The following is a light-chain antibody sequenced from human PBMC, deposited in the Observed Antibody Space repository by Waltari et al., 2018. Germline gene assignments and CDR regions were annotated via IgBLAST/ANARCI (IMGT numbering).Light chain of an antibody. V-gene: IGKV1-33*01. CDR1: QNIYNF. CDR3: QQYGLT. Sequence: IQMTQSPSSLSASVGDRVTITCQASQNIYNFLNWYQQKPGKVPKLLIYDASNLETGVPSRFSGSGFGTDFTFTITSLQPEDIATYYCQQYGLTFGGGTKVEIK. CDR2: DAS. J-gene: IGKJ4*01.